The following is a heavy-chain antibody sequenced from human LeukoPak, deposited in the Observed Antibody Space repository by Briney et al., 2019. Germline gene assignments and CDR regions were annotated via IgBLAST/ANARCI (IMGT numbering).Heavy chain of an antibody. Sequence: ASVKVSCKASGYTFTSFGISWVRQAPGQGLVWMGWISAYNGHTKYAQKLQGRVTMTTDTSTSTAYMEMRSLRSDDTAVYYCAIGSPARYWGQGTLVTVSS. D-gene: IGHD2-15*01. CDR3: AIGSPARY. J-gene: IGHJ4*02. CDR2: ISAYNGHT. CDR1: GYTFTSFG. V-gene: IGHV1-18*01.